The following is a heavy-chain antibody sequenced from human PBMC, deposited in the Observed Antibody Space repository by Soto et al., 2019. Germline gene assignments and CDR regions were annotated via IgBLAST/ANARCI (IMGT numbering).Heavy chain of an antibody. V-gene: IGHV4-4*02. CDR3: ARVAAAGTNGPLDY. J-gene: IGHJ4*02. CDR1: SGAISSSNW. CDR2: IYHSGST. D-gene: IGHD6-13*01. Sequence: QVQLQESGPGLVKPSGTLSLTCAVSSGAISSSNWWRWVRQPPGKGLEWIGEIYHSGSTNYNPSLKSRVTISVDKSRNHFSLKLGAVTAADTAVYYCARVAAAGTNGPLDYWGQGTLVTVSS.